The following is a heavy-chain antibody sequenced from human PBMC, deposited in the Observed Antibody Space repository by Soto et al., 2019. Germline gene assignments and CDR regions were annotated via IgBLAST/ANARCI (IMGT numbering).Heavy chain of an antibody. J-gene: IGHJ4*02. Sequence: QVQLVQSGAEVKKPGASVKVSCKASGYTFTGYYMHWVRQAPGQGLEWMGWINPNSGGTNYAQKFQGWVAMTRDTSISTAYMELSRLRSDDTAVYYCARRVGYGGNHLFDYWGQGTLVTVSS. CDR2: INPNSGGT. D-gene: IGHD4-17*01. V-gene: IGHV1-2*04. CDR1: GYTFTGYY. CDR3: ARRVGYGGNHLFDY.